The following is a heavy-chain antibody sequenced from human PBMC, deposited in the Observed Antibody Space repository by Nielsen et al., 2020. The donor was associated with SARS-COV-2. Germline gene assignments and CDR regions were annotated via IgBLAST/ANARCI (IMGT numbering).Heavy chain of an antibody. V-gene: IGHV1-2*06. J-gene: IGHJ4*02. CDR1: GYSFTSFY. CDR2: INPSTGDT. D-gene: IGHD3-22*01. CDR3: AVRGVYDRSAYYD. Sequence: ASVKVSCKTSGYSFTSFYIHWVRQAPGQGLEWMGRINPSTGDTKYAQKFQGRVTMTRDTSISTAYMELSRLRSDDTAVYYCAVRGVYDRSAYYDWGQGTLVTVSS.